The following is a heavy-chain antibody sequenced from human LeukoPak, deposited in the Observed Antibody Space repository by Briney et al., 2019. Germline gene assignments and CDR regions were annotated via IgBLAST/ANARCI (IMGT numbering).Heavy chain of an antibody. Sequence: IPGGSLRLSCAASGFTFSSYNMNWVRQAPGKGPEWVSSITSSSSYIYYADSVKGRFTISRDNAKNSLYLQMDSLRVEDTAVYYCARDPYSGSYGPYYYYYMDVWGKGTTVTISS. J-gene: IGHJ6*03. CDR2: ITSSSSYI. CDR1: GFTFSSYN. D-gene: IGHD1-26*01. V-gene: IGHV3-21*06. CDR3: ARDPYSGSYGPYYYYYMDV.